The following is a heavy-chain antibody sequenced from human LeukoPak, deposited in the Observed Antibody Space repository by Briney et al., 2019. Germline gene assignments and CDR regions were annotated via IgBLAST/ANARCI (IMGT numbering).Heavy chain of an antibody. V-gene: IGHV1-8*01. J-gene: IGHJ6*02. Sequence: ASVKVSCKASGYTFTSYDINWVGQATGQGLEWMGWMNPNSGNTGYAQKFQGRVTMTRNTSISTAYMELSSLRSEDTAVYYCARGALAAAGTRYYYGMDVWGQGTTVTVSS. D-gene: IGHD6-13*01. CDR2: MNPNSGNT. CDR1: GYTFTSYD. CDR3: ARGALAAAGTRYYYGMDV.